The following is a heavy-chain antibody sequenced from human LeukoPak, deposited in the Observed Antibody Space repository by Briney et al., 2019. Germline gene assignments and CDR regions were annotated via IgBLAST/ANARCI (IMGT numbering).Heavy chain of an antibody. D-gene: IGHD4-17*01. V-gene: IGHV3-7*03. CDR3: ARGNGDYVVDYFDY. J-gene: IGHJ4*02. Sequence: GGSLRLSCAASGFTFSSYWMSWVRQAPGKGLEWVANIKQDGSEKYYVDSVKGRFTISRDNAKNSLYLQMNSLRAEDTAVYYCARGNGDYVVDYFDYWGQRTLVTVSS. CDR2: IKQDGSEK. CDR1: GFTFSSYW.